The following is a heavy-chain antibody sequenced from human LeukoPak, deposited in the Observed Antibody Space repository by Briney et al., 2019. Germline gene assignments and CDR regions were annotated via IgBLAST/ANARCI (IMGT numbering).Heavy chain of an antibody. CDR1: RFTFSSYS. CDR3: ARDKGYFDY. Sequence: GGSLRLSCAASRFTFSSYSMNWVRQAPGKGLEWVSSISSSGSYIYYADSVKGRFTISRDNAKNSLYLQMNSLRAEDTALYYCARDKGYFDYWGQGTLVTVSS. V-gene: IGHV3-21*04. CDR2: ISSSGSYI. J-gene: IGHJ4*02.